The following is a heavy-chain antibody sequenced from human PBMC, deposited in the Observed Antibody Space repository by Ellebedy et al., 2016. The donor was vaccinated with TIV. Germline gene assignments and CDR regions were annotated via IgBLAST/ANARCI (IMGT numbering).Heavy chain of an antibody. D-gene: IGHD6-19*01. CDR1: GYRFSLYS. Sequence: GGSLRLSCEASGYRFSLYSMNWVRQTPGKGLEWVSYIGSGTDTIYYADSVKGRFTISRDIAKSPLYLQMNSLRDEDTAVYYCGRDRGPGLAVAGILEYWGQGTLVTVSS. CDR3: GRDRGPGLAVAGILEY. J-gene: IGHJ4*02. CDR2: IGSGTDTI. V-gene: IGHV3-48*02.